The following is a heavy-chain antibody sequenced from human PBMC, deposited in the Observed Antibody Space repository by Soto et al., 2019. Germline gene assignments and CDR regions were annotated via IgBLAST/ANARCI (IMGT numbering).Heavy chain of an antibody. CDR1: GFTFSSYG. Sequence: GGSLRLSCAASGFTFSSYGMHWVRQAPGKGLEWVAVISYDGSNKYYADSVKGRFTISRDNSKNTLYLQMNSLRAEDTAVYYCSKPGTTYYYDSSPDYWGHGTLVTVSS. J-gene: IGHJ4*01. CDR3: SKPGTTYYYDSSPDY. D-gene: IGHD3-22*01. V-gene: IGHV3-30*18. CDR2: ISYDGSNK.